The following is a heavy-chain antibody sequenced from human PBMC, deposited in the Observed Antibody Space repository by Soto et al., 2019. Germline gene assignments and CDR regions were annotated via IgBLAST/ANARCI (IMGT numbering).Heavy chain of an antibody. D-gene: IGHD3-22*01. CDR1: GYTFTIYG. CDR2: ISGYNGNT. CDR3: ARVDYYDSSGYYGY. J-gene: IGHJ4*02. V-gene: IGHV1-18*04. Sequence: GASVKVSCKASGYTFTIYGISWVRQAPGQGLEWMGWISGYNGNTDYAQNLQDRVTLTTDASTSSVYMELRSLRSDDTAVYYCARVDYYDSSGYYGYWGQGTLVTGLL.